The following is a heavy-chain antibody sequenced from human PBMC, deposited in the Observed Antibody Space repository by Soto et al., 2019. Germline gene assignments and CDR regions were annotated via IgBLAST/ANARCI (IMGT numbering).Heavy chain of an antibody. CDR3: ARGGRAIAAAGTQAFDI. CDR2: IYYSGST. D-gene: IGHD6-13*01. V-gene: IGHV4-31*03. CDR1: GGSISSGGYY. Sequence: QVQLQESGPGLVKPSQTLSLTCTVSGGSISSGGYYWSWIRQHPGKGLEWIGYIYYSGSTYYNPSLKSRVTISVDTSKTQFSLKLSSVTAADTAVYYCARGGRAIAAAGTQAFDIWGQGTMVTVSS. J-gene: IGHJ3*02.